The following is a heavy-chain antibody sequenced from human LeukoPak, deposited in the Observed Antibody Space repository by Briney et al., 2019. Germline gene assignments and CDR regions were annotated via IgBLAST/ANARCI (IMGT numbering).Heavy chain of an antibody. J-gene: IGHJ4*02. CDR3: ARIHAGVLDY. Sequence: PSETLSLTCTVSGGSISSYYWSWIRQPPGKGLEWIGYIYYSGSTNYNPSLKSRVTISVDTSKNQFSLKLSSVTAADTAVYYCARIHAGVLDYWGQGTLVTVSS. CDR2: IYYSGST. V-gene: IGHV4-59*01. CDR1: GGSISSYY.